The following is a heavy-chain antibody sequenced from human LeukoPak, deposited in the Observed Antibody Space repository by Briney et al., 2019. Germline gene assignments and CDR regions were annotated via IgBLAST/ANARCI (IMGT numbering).Heavy chain of an antibody. CDR3: AKAPATGEGYYFYYMDV. CDR1: GFTFSDYA. J-gene: IGHJ6*03. CDR2: VNGRGATT. D-gene: IGHD7-27*01. V-gene: IGHV3-23*01. Sequence: GGSLRLSCAASGFASGFTFSDYAVSWVRQAPGKGPEWVASVNGRGATTYYADSVRGRFTISRDNSKNTVYLQMISLGADDTTVYFCAKAPATGEGYYFYYMDVWGKGTTVTVSS.